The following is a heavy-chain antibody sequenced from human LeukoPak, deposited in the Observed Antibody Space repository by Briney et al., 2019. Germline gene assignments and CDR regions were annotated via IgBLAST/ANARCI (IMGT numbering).Heavy chain of an antibody. Sequence: SETLSLTCAVYGGSFSGYYWSWVRQPPGKGLEWIGEINHSGSTNYNPSLKSRVTISVDTSKNQFSLKLSSVTAADTAVYYCARGGRQQLTPYYFDYWGQGTLVTVSS. CDR3: ARGGRQQLTPYYFDY. D-gene: IGHD6-13*01. J-gene: IGHJ4*02. CDR1: GGSFSGYY. CDR2: INHSGST. V-gene: IGHV4-34*01.